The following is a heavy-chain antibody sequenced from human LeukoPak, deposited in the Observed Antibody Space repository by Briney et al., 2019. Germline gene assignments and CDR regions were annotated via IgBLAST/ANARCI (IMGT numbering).Heavy chain of an antibody. CDR1: GFTFNNYA. D-gene: IGHD2/OR15-2a*01. Sequence: GGSLRLSCAASGFTFNNYAMSWVRQAPGRSLEWVSTIGGSGGATFYADSVKGRFTISRDKSKSTLYLQMDSLRADDTAIYYCARGGDTTFSDYWGQGTLVSLSS. CDR2: IGGSGGAT. J-gene: IGHJ4*02. CDR3: ARGGDTTFSDY. V-gene: IGHV3-23*01.